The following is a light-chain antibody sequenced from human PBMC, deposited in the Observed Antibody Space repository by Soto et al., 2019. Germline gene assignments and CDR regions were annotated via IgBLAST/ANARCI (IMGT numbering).Light chain of an antibody. V-gene: IGKV1-5*03. CDR1: QTISSW. J-gene: IGKJ1*01. CDR3: QQYDSYSEA. CDR2: NAS. Sequence: DIQMTQSPSTLSGSVGDRVTITCRASQTISSWLAWYQQKPGKAPKLLIYNASTLKSGVPSRFSGSGSGTEFTLTISSLQPDDFATYYCQQYDSYSEAFGQGTKVELK.